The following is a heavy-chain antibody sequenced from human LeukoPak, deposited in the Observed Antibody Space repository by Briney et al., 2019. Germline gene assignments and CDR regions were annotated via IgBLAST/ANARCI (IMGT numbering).Heavy chain of an antibody. CDR2: IYYSGST. V-gene: IGHV4-39*07. D-gene: IGHD4/OR15-4a*01. Sequence: TSETLSLTCTVSGVSISSSSYYWGWIRQPPGKGLERLGSIYYSGSTYYNPSLKSRVTISVDTSKNQFSLKLTSVTAADTAVYYCARDAPTGEALTSTDNWFDPWGQGTLVTVSS. J-gene: IGHJ5*02. CDR3: ARDAPTGEALTSTDNWFDP. CDR1: GVSISSSSYY.